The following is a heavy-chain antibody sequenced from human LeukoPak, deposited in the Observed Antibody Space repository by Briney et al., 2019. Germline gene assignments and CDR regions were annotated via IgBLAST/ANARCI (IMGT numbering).Heavy chain of an antibody. CDR1: GYSFTSYW. CDR2: IYPGDSDT. J-gene: IGHJ3*02. D-gene: IGHD1-26*01. Sequence: GESLKISCKGSGYSFTSYWIGWVRQMPGKGLEWMGIIYPGDSDTRYSPSFQGQVTISADKSISTAYLQWSSLKASDTAMYYCARRGSRELLCGAFDIWGQGTMVTVSS. V-gene: IGHV5-51*01. CDR3: ARRGSRELLCGAFDI.